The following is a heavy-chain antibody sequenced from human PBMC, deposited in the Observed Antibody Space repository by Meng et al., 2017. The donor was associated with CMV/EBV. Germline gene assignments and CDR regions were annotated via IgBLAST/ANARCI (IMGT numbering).Heavy chain of an antibody. Sequence: ASVKVSCKASGYTFSYYDIIWVRQASGQGLEWVGWMNPNRGNTAYAQKFQGRVTMTRDTSTSIAYMELSSLRSGDTAVYYCARGQVQCSTINCHDYRFSGMDVWGQGTTVTVS. CDR2: MNPNRGNT. CDR1: GYTFSYYD. V-gene: IGHV1-8*01. J-gene: IGHJ6*02. CDR3: ARGQVQCSTINCHDYRFSGMDV. D-gene: IGHD2/OR15-2a*01.